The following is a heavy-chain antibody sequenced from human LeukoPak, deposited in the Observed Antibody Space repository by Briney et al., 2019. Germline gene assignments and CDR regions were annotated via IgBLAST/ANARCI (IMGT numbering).Heavy chain of an antibody. J-gene: IGHJ4*02. Sequence: SETLSLTCTVSNDPINDSYWTWVRQPPGKRLEWIGYISNSGTTKYNPSLKSRVTISVDTSNNQISLRLRSVTAADTAVYLCARGGRNFDYWGQGTLVTVSS. D-gene: IGHD1-26*01. V-gene: IGHV4-59*01. CDR2: ISNSGTT. CDR1: NDPINDSY. CDR3: ARGGRNFDY.